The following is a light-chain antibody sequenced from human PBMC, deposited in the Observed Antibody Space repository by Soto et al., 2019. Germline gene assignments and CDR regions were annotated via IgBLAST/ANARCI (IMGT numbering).Light chain of an antibody. J-gene: IGKJ5*01. CDR2: DAS. CDR3: QKRTYWPPIK. Sequence: EVVLTQSPATLSLSPGERATLSCRASQSLRSYLAWYQQKPGQAPRLLIYDASNRATGIPARFSGSGSGTDFTLTIRSLEPEDFAVYYCQKRTYWPPIKFGQGTRLEIK. V-gene: IGKV3-11*01. CDR1: QSLRSY.